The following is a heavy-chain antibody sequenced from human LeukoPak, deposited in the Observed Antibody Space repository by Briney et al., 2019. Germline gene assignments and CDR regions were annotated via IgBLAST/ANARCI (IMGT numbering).Heavy chain of an antibody. CDR2: IWYDGSKK. Sequence: GGSLRLSCATSGFTFSSYATYWVRQAPGKGLEWVAVIWYDGSKKYYADSVKGRFTISRDNSKNTLDLQMNSLRVEDTAVYYCAKDEGVGSWGNTWGLIYWGQGSLVTVSS. V-gene: IGHV3-33*06. J-gene: IGHJ4*02. CDR3: AKDEGVGSWGNTWGLIY. D-gene: IGHD6-6*01. CDR1: GFTFSSYA.